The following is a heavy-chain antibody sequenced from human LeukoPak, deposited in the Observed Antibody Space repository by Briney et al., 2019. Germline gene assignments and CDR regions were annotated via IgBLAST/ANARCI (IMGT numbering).Heavy chain of an antibody. V-gene: IGHV3-23*01. J-gene: IGHJ5*02. CDR1: GFTFISHA. D-gene: IGHD4-17*01. CDR3: ARMIRDYGDSNWFDP. Sequence: PGGSLRLSCRVSGFTFISHAMSWVRQAPGKGLEWVSAISGSGGTTYYANSVKGRFTFARDNSKNTLYLQMNSLRAEDTAIYYCARMIRDYGDSNWFDPWGQGTLVTVSS. CDR2: ISGSGGTT.